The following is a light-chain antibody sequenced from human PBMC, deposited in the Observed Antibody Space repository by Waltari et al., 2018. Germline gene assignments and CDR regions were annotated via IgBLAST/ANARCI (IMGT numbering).Light chain of an antibody. CDR3: CSFAGSSPHVV. J-gene: IGLJ2*01. CDR2: ESP. Sequence: QSALTQPASVSGSPGQSITISCTGTSSAVGTYTLVSWYQLHPGKAPKLIIYESPKRPSGVSSRFSGSKSGNTASLTISGLQAEDEADYYCCSFAGSSPHVVFGGGTKLTVL. CDR1: SSAVGTYTL. V-gene: IGLV2-23*01.